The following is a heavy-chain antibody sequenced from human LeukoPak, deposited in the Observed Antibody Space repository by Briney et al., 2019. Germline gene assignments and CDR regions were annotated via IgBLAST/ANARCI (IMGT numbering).Heavy chain of an antibody. V-gene: IGHV4-30-2*03. J-gene: IGHJ6*03. Sequence: PSETLSLTCVVSGDSISSGGYSWNWIRQPPGKGLEWIGFIYPRGNTYYNPSLKSRVTVSVDTSKNQFSLNLSSVTAADTAVYYCASQDSYYYMDVWGKGTTVTVSS. CDR2: IYPRGNT. CDR3: ASQDSYYYMDV. CDR1: GDSISSGGYS.